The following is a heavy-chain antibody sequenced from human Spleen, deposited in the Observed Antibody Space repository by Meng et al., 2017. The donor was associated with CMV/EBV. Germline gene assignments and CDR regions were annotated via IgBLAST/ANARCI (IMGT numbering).Heavy chain of an antibody. CDR3: ARVLGTKYYDFWSGYSGFDY. CDR2: ISYDGSNK. D-gene: IGHD3-3*01. J-gene: IGHJ4*02. Sequence: LSLTCAASGFTFSSYAMHWVRQAPGKGLEWVAVISYDGSNKYYADSVKGRFTISRDNSKNTLYLQMNSLRAEDTAVYYCARVLGTKYYDFWSGYSGFDYWGQGTLVTVSS. CDR1: GFTFSSYA. V-gene: IGHV3-30*04.